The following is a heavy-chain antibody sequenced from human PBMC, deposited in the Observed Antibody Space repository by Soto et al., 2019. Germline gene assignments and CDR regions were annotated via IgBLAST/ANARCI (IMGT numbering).Heavy chain of an antibody. Sequence: PGGSLRLSCAASGFTFDDYAMHWVRQAPGKGLEWVSGISWNSGSIGYADSVKGRFTISRDNAKNSLYLQMNSLRAEDTALYYCAKDFRGLDGGYSHFDYWGQGTLVTVSS. J-gene: IGHJ4*02. D-gene: IGHD1-26*01. CDR1: GFTFDDYA. CDR3: AKDFRGLDGGYSHFDY. CDR2: ISWNSGSI. V-gene: IGHV3-9*01.